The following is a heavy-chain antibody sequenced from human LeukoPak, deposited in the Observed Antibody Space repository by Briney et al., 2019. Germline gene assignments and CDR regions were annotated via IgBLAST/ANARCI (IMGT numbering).Heavy chain of an antibody. V-gene: IGHV4-59*01. CDR2: VYYSGST. Sequence: PSETQSLTCTVSGGSIRSYYWSWIRQPPGKGLEWMGYVYYSGSTNYNPSLNSRVTISVEMSKNQFSLKLSSVTAADTAVYFCARLDYDYIWETYTYFDYWGQGALVTVSS. J-gene: IGHJ4*02. CDR3: ARLDYDYIWETYTYFDY. D-gene: IGHD3-16*01. CDR1: GGSIRSYY.